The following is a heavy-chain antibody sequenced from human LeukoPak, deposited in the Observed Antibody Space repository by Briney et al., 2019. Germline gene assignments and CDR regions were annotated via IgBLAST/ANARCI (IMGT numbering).Heavy chain of an antibody. V-gene: IGHV4-34*01. CDR3: ARDPNGDYD. D-gene: IGHD4-17*01. CDR2: IHDGRGT. Sequence: SETLSLTCTFYGGSFSGWYWSWIRQSPGKGLEWIGEIHDGRGTNYNPSLESRVTMSLDTSKSLFFLRLTSVTAADTAVYYCARDPNGDYDWGQGTLVTVSP. J-gene: IGHJ4*02. CDR1: GGSFSGWY.